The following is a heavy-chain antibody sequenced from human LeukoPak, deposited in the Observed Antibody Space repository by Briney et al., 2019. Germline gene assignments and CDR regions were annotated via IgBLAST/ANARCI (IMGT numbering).Heavy chain of an antibody. CDR1: GFTFSSYA. Sequence: GGSLRLSCAASGFTFSSYAMSCVRQAPGGGLEWVSAISGSGGSTYYADSVKGRFTISRDNSKNTLYLQMNSLRAEDTAVYYCAKESGGDYDGMDVWGQGTTVTVSS. CDR2: ISGSGGST. CDR3: AKESGGDYDGMDV. V-gene: IGHV3-23*01. J-gene: IGHJ6*02. D-gene: IGHD3-10*01.